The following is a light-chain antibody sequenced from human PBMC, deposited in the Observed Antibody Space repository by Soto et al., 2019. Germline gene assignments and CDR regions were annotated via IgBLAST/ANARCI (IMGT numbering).Light chain of an antibody. V-gene: IGLV2-8*01. Sequence: QSVLTQPPSASGSPGESVTISCTGTSGDVGRFNCVSWCQQHPGKAPKLMIHEVSKRPSGVPDRFSGSKSGNTASLTVSGLQPEDEAEYYCSSYAGSNRMVFGTGTKVTVL. J-gene: IGLJ1*01. CDR2: EVS. CDR3: SSYAGSNRMV. CDR1: SGDVGRFNC.